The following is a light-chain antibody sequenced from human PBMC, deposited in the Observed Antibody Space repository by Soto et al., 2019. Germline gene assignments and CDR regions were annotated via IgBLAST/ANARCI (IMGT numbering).Light chain of an antibody. Sequence: QSVLTQPPSVSGTPGQKVSISCSGSSANIESHAVDWYQHFPGTAPKLVIYSNNERPSGIPDRFSGSKSGTSGTLDITGLQTGDEADYYCATWDGSLPGEVFGGGTKLTVL. CDR3: ATWDGSLPGEV. V-gene: IGLV1-44*01. CDR1: SANIESHA. J-gene: IGLJ2*01. CDR2: SNN.